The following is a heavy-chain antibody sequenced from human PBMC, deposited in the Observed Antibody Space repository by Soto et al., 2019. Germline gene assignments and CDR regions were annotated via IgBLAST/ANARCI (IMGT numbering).Heavy chain of an antibody. CDR1: GGSINTFY. Sequence: SETLSLTCTVSGGSINTFYWSWVRQPAGKGLEWIGRIFSSGSTSFNPSLESRVAMSVDTSKNHFSLNLSSVTAADMAVYYCAREGSYSAYNFAHGIQLWSFDFWGQGALVTV. CDR2: IFSSGST. D-gene: IGHD5-12*01. V-gene: IGHV4-4*07. CDR3: AREGSYSAYNFAHGIQLWSFDF. J-gene: IGHJ4*02.